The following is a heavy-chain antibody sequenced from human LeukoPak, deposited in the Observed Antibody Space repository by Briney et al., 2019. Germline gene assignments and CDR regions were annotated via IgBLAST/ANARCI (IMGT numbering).Heavy chain of an antibody. D-gene: IGHD3-16*01. CDR1: GFTFSSYA. CDR3: ASLYDYVWGSYNPQAFDY. J-gene: IGHJ4*02. V-gene: IGHV3-23*01. Sequence: PGGSPRLSCAASGFTFSSYAMSWVRQAPGKGLEWVSAISGSGGSTYYADSVKGRFTISRDNAKNSLYLQMNSQRAEDTAVYYCASLYDYVWGSYNPQAFDYWGQGTLVTVSS. CDR2: ISGSGGST.